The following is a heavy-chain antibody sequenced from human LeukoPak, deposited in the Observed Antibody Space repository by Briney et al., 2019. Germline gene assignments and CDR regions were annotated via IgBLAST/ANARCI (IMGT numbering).Heavy chain of an antibody. J-gene: IGHJ4*02. CDR1: GLSFSSFA. CDR3: AKDISDTFGGVIVPLFDY. CDR2: IRGNGET. Sequence: GSLRLSCAASGLSFSSFAMSWVRQGPARGLEWVSSIRGNGETFYADSVKGRFTISRDNSKNTLYLQMNSLRAEDTAVYYCAKDISDTFGGVIVPLFDYWGQGTLVTVSS. D-gene: IGHD3-16*02. V-gene: IGHV3-23*01.